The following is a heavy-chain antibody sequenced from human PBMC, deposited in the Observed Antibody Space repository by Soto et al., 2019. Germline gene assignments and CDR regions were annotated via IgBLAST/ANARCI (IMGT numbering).Heavy chain of an antibody. CDR3: VLLGVFNH. Sequence: ASVKVSCKASGYTFTRYNINWVRQAPGQGLEWVAGSNSNSGNSDHAHEVQGRLTVHRDTSINTDYMELSSLRSDVTGVYYCVLLGVFNHGGAGTLVTVSS. CDR2: SNSNSGNS. J-gene: IGHJ4*02. V-gene: IGHV1-8*03. CDR1: GYTFTRYN. D-gene: IGHD3-3*01.